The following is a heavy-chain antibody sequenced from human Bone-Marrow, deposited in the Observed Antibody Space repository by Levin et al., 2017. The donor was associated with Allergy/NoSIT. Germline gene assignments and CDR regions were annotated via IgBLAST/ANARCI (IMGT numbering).Heavy chain of an antibody. CDR1: GYTFSTLH. J-gene: IGHJ4*02. Sequence: GASVKVSCKASGYTFSTLHINWMRQPTGQGLEWMGWMSPDTGNTGYAQNFQGRITMTRNTSIGTAYMELSSLRSEDTGVYYCARGITAGVDYWGQGTLITVSS. CDR3: ARGITAGVDY. V-gene: IGHV1-8*01. D-gene: IGHD1-1*01. CDR2: MSPDTGNT.